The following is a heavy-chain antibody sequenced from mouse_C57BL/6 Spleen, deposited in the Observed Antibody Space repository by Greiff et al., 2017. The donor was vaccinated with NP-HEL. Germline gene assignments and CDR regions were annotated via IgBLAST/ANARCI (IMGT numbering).Heavy chain of an antibody. CDR2: ISSGSSTI. D-gene: IGHD2-4*01. CDR1: GFTFSDYG. Sequence: EVNVVESGGGLVKPGGSLKLSCAASGFTFSDYGMHWVRQAPEKGLEWVAYISSGSSTIYYADTVKGRFTISRDNPKNTLFLKMTSLKSEDTAMYYCARHPYDDYDGYAMDYWGQGTSVTVSS. V-gene: IGHV5-17*01. J-gene: IGHJ4*01. CDR3: ARHPYDDYDGYAMDY.